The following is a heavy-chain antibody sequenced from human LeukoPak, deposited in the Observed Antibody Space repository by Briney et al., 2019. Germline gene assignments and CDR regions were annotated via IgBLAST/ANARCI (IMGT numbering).Heavy chain of an antibody. CDR2: FYYNGVT. CDR3: VRRNYVSGRIDP. Sequence: SETLSLTCTVSGGSISSSDYLWAWVRQPPGKGLEWIGDFYYNGVTSYDPSLKSRVTISVDTSKIQFSLNLTSVTAADTAVYDCVRRNYVSGRIDPWGQGTLVIVSS. J-gene: IGHJ5*02. CDR1: GGSISSSDYL. D-gene: IGHD3-16*01. V-gene: IGHV4-39*01.